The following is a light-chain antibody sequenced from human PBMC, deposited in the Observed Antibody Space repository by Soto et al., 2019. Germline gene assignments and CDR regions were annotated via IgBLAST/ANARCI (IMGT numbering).Light chain of an antibody. Sequence: QSVLTQPASVSGSPGQSITISCTGTSSDVGSYELVSWYQQHPGKAPKLMIYEGSKRPSGVSDRFSGSKSGNTASLTISGLQAEDEADYYCSSYAGSSTVVFGGGTKLTVL. V-gene: IGLV2-23*01. CDR2: EGS. CDR3: SSYAGSSTVV. J-gene: IGLJ2*01. CDR1: SSDVGSYEL.